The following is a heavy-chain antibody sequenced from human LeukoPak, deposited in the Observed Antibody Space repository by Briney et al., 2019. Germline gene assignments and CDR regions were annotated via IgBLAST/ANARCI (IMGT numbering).Heavy chain of an antibody. V-gene: IGHV4-4*07. CDR1: GGSISSYY. J-gene: IGHJ4*02. CDR3: ARDRSRYDILTGYASLDY. Sequence: SETLSLICTVSGGSISSYYRSWIRQPAGKGLEWIGRIYTSGSTNYNPSLKSRVTMSVDTSKNQFSLKLSSVTAADTAVYYCARDRSRYDILTGYASLDYWGQGTLVTVSS. CDR2: IYTSGST. D-gene: IGHD3-9*01.